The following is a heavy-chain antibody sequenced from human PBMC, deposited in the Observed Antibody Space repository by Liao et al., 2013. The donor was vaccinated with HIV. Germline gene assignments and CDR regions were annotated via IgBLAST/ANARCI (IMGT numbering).Heavy chain of an antibody. CDR1: GGSISSGDYY. Sequence: QVQLQESGPGLVKPSQTLSLTCTVSGGSISSGDYYWSWIRQPPGKGLEWIGYIFYSGTTNYSPSLRSRLALSIDTSKNYFSLRLKSLTAADTAVYFCARGLWTSHVFDVWGQGTTVTVSS. V-gene: IGHV4-30-4*08. J-gene: IGHJ3*01. D-gene: IGHD4/OR15-4a*01. CDR2: IFYSGTT. CDR3: ARGLWTSHVFDV.